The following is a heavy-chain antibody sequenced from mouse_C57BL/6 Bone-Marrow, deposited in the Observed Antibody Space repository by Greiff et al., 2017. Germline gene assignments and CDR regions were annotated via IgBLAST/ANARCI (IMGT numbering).Heavy chain of an antibody. Sequence: VQLQQSGAELVRPGTSVKVSCKASGYAFTNYLIEWVKQRPGQGLEWIGVINPGSGGTNYNEKFKGKATLTADKSSSTAYMQLSSLTSEDSAVSFCAFTTVAPFAYWGDGTLVTVSA. D-gene: IGHD1-1*01. CDR1: GYAFTNYL. CDR3: AFTTVAPFAY. CDR2: INPGSGGT. V-gene: IGHV1-54*01. J-gene: IGHJ3*01.